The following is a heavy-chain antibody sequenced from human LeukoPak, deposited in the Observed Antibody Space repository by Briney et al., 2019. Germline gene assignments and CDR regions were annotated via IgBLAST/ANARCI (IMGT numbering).Heavy chain of an antibody. CDR1: GLTFSGSA. D-gene: IGHD2-15*01. CDR2: ISGSSNST. CDR3: AKVLVLVSANRYYFDY. V-gene: IGHV3-23*01. J-gene: IGHJ4*02. Sequence: PGGSLRLSCAASGLTFSGSAMSWVRQAPGKGLEWVSLISGSSNSTYYADSVKGRFTISRDNSKNTLYLQMNSLRAEDTAVYYCAKVLVLVSANRYYFDYWGQGTLVTVSS.